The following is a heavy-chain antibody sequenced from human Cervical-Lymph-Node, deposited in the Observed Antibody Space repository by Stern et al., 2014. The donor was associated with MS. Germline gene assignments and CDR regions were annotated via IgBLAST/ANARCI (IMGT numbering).Heavy chain of an antibody. Sequence: EVQLVESGGGLVQPGRSLRLSCVASGFTFDDYAMHWVRHAPGKGLEWVSGISWNGGSRTSADSVKDLVTISRDNAKNSLYLQMSSLRPEDTAFYYWAKTLGRSYHDPFDMWGQGTMVIVSS. J-gene: IGHJ3*02. V-gene: IGHV3-9*01. D-gene: IGHD3-16*02. CDR1: GFTFDDYA. CDR2: ISWNGGSR. CDR3: AKTLGRSYHDPFDM.